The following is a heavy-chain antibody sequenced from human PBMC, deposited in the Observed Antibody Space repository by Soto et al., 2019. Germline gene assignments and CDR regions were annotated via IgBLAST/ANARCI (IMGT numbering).Heavy chain of an antibody. CDR1: GFTFSNAW. D-gene: IGHD3-22*01. J-gene: IGHJ4*02. CDR2: IKSKTDGGTT. V-gene: IGHV3-15*01. Sequence: PGGSLRLSCAASGFTFSNAWMSWVRQAPGKGLEWVGRIKSKTDGGTTDYAAPVKGRFTISRDDSKDTLYLQMNTLKTEDTAVYYCTTDSWYYYDSRGYDSLRMPFDYWGQGTLVTAPQ. CDR3: TTDSWYYYDSRGYDSLRMPFDY.